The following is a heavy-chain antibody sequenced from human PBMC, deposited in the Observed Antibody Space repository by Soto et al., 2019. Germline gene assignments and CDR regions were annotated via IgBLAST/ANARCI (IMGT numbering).Heavy chain of an antibody. CDR2: ISYDGSNK. V-gene: IGHV3-30*18. CDR1: GLTFSSYG. D-gene: IGHD4-17*01. J-gene: IGHJ6*02. CDR3: AKDAYGDFSDPLYYYYYGMDV. Sequence: GGSLRLSCAASGLTFSSYGMHWVRQAPGKGLEWVAVISYDGSNKYYADSVKGRFTISRDNSKNTLYLQMNSLRAEDTAVYYCAKDAYGDFSDPLYYYYYGMDVWGQGTTVTVSS.